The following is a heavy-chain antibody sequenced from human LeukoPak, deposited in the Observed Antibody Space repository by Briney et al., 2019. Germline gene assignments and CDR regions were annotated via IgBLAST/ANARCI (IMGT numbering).Heavy chain of an antibody. CDR3: ARSFSPNYYDLLDY. J-gene: IGHJ4*02. D-gene: IGHD3-22*01. CDR1: GGSISSGGYY. V-gene: IGHV4-61*08. Sequence: PSQTLSLTCTVSGGSISSGGYYWRWIRQHPGKGLEWIGYIYYSGSTNYNPSLKSRVTISLDTSKNQFSLKLNSVTAADTAMYYCARSFSPNYYDLLDYWGQGTLVTVSS. CDR2: IYYSGST.